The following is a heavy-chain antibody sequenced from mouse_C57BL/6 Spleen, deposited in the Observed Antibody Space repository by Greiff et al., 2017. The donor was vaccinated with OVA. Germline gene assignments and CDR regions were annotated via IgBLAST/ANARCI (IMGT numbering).Heavy chain of an antibody. CDR1: GYTFTSYW. V-gene: IGHV1-55*01. Sequence: QVQLQQPGAELVKPGASVKMSCKASGYTFTSYWITWVKQRPGQGLEWIGDIYPGSGSTNYNEKFKSKATLTVDTSSSTAYMQLSSLTSEDSAVYCCARRSSNYPYYYAMDYWGQGTSVTVSS. J-gene: IGHJ4*01. CDR2: IYPGSGST. CDR3: ARRSSNYPYYYAMDY. D-gene: IGHD2-5*01.